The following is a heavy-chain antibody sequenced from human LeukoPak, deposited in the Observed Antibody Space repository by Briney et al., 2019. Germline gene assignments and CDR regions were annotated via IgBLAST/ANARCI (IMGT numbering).Heavy chain of an antibody. J-gene: IGHJ4*02. CDR3: AREDHIVVVPAAKIGTFDY. D-gene: IGHD2-2*01. V-gene: IGHV6-1*01. Sequence: SQTLXLTCAISGDSVSSNSAGWDWIRQSPSRGLEWLGRTYYRSKLYNDYGVSVKSRITINPDTSKNQFSLQLNSVTPEDTAVYYCAREDHIVVVPAAKIGTFDYWGQGTLVTVSS. CDR2: TYYRSKLYN. CDR1: GDSVSSNSAG.